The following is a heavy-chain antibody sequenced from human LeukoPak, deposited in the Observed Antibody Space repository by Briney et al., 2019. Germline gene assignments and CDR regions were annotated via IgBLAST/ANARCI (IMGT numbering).Heavy chain of an antibody. CDR3: ARVSIGAWYFDL. CDR2: INGDGSTT. CDR1: GFTFSSYW. D-gene: IGHD3-16*01. Sequence: GGSLRLSCAASGFTFSSYWMHWVRQAPGKGLVWVSRINGDGSTTTYADSVTGRFTISRDNAKNTQYLQMNRLGAEDTAVYYCARVSIGAWYFDLWGRGTLVTVSS. V-gene: IGHV3-74*01. J-gene: IGHJ2*01.